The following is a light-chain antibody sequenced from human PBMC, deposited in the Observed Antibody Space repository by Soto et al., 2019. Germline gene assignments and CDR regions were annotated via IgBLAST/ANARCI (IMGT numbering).Light chain of an antibody. CDR3: QQLYSYPLT. CDR2: SAF. V-gene: IGKV1-9*01. Sequence: DIQLTQSPSFLSASVGDRVTITCRASQGIRNHFAWYQQKPGKAPSLLIYSAFTLQSGVPSRFSGSHSETEFTLTISSLQPEDFATYYCQQLYSYPLTFGPGTKVDVK. CDR1: QGIRNH. J-gene: IGKJ3*01.